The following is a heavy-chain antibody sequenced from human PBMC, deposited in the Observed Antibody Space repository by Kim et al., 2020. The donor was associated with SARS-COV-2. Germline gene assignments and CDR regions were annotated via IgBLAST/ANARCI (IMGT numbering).Heavy chain of an antibody. J-gene: IGHJ5*02. CDR2: IYYSGST. Sequence: SETLSLTCTVSGGSISSSNYYWGWIRQPPGKGLEWIGSIYYSGSTYYNPSLKSRVTISVDTSKNQFSLKLSSVTAADTAVYYCASHAVGYCSGGSCYSTPKPCNWCDPSGEGTLVTVSP. D-gene: IGHD2-15*01. CDR3: ASHAVGYCSGGSCYSTPKPCNWCDP. CDR1: GGSISSSNYY. V-gene: IGHV4-39*01.